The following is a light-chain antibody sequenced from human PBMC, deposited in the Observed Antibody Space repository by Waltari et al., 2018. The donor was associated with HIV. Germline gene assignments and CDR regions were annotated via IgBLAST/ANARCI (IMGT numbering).Light chain of an antibody. CDR3: QVWDSSSGVV. V-gene: IGLV3-21*04. CDR2: YDS. Sequence: SYVLTQSPSVPAAPGTPARLPCGGNHIVSKSVPWYQQKPGQAPVLVIHYDSDRPSGIPERFSGSNSGNTATRTISRVEAGDEADYYCQVWDSSSGVVFGGGTRLTVL. CDR1: HIVSKS. J-gene: IGLJ2*01.